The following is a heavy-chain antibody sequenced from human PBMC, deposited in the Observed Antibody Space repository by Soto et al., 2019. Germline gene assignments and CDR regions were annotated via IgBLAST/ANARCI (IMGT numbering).Heavy chain of an antibody. D-gene: IGHD2-2*01. CDR1: GYSLSDLS. CDR3: ATLPRTSGRTRAAICSFDS. V-gene: IGHV1-24*01. Sequence: GASVKVSCKVSGYSLSDLSIHWVRQAPGKGLEWMSGLDAEDGETIYAQKLQGRGTMTEDTSTDTAYMELSSLTSEDTAMYYCATLPRTSGRTRAAICSFDSWGQGTLVPVSS. CDR2: LDAEDGET. J-gene: IGHJ4*02.